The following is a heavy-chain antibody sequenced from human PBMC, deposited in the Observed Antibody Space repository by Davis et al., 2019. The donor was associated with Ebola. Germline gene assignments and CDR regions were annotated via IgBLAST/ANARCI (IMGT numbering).Heavy chain of an antibody. Sequence: AASVKVSCKASGYTFTSYDINWVRQATGQGLEWMGIINPSGGSTSYAQKFQGRVTITADKSTSTAYMELSSLRSEDTAVYYCARKFDYYYGMDVWGQGTTVTVSS. CDR2: INPSGGST. J-gene: IGHJ6*02. D-gene: IGHD3-16*01. CDR1: GYTFTSYD. V-gene: IGHV1-46*01. CDR3: ARKFDYYYGMDV.